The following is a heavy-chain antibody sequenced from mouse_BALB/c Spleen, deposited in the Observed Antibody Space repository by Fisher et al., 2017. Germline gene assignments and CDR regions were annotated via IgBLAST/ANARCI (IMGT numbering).Heavy chain of an antibody. V-gene: IGHV7-3*02. J-gene: IGHJ4*01. Sequence: RFTISRDNSQSIPYLQMNTLRAEDSATYYCARGRGYAMDYWGQGTSVTVSS. CDR3: ARGRGYAMDY.